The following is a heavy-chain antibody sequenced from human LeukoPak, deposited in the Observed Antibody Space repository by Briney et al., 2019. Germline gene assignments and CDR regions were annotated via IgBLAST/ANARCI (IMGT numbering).Heavy chain of an antibody. CDR1: GFTFSSYG. CDR2: IRYDGSNK. D-gene: IGHD6-13*01. J-gene: IGHJ4*02. CDR3: AKDQDSSSWSPTFDY. V-gene: IGHV3-30*02. Sequence: GGSLRLSCAASGFTFSSYGMHWVRQAPGKGLEWVAFIRYDGSNKYYADSVKGRFTISRDNSKNTLYLQMNSLRAEDTAVYYCAKDQDSSSWSPTFDYWGQGTLVTVSS.